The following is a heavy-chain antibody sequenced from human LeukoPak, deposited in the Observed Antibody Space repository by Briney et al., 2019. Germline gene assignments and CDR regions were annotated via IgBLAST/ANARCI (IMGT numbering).Heavy chain of an antibody. D-gene: IGHD1-26*01. Sequence: ASVKVSCKASGYTFTDYFIHCVRQAPGQGLEWMGWINPNSGGTNYAQKFQGRVTMTRDTSLSTAYMELSRLRSDDTAVYYCARGSTLYYYMDVWGKGTTVTVSS. CDR1: GYTFTDYF. V-gene: IGHV1-2*02. CDR3: ARGSTLYYYMDV. J-gene: IGHJ6*03. CDR2: INPNSGGT.